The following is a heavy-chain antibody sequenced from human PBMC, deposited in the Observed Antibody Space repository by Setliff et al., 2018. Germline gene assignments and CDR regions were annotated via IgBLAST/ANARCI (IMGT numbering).Heavy chain of an antibody. Sequence: GESLKISCAGSGFTFSRYWMSWVRQAPGKGLEWVANIKQDGSEKYYVDSVKGRFTISRDNAKNSLYLQMNSLRAEDTAVYYCARDGGEYWGQGTLVTVSS. CDR2: IKQDGSEK. V-gene: IGHV3-7*01. CDR1: GFTFSRYW. D-gene: IGHD3-16*01. CDR3: ARDGGEY. J-gene: IGHJ4*02.